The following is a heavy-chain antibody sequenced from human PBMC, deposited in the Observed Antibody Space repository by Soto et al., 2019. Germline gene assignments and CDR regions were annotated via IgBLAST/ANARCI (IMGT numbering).Heavy chain of an antibody. V-gene: IGHV1-8*01. CDR3: ARGPNWNDHYYYYYYGMDV. CDR1: GYTLTSYD. J-gene: IGHJ6*02. D-gene: IGHD1-20*01. CDR2: MNPNSGNT. Sequence: ASGKVSCKGSGYTLTSYDINWVRQATGQGLEWMGWMNPNSGNTGYAQKFQGRVTMTRNTSISTAYMELSSLRSEDTAVYYCARGPNWNDHYYYYYYGMDVWGQGTTVTVSS.